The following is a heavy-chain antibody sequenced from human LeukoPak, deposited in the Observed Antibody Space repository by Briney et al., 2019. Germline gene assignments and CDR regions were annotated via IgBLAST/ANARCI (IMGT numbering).Heavy chain of an antibody. V-gene: IGHV3-21*01. Sequence: PGGSLRLSCAASGFTFSSYSMNWVRQAPGKGLEWVSSISSSSSYIYYADSVKGRFTISRDNAKNSLYLQMNSLRAEDTAVYYCASDFVVVTAIVSDYWGQGTLVTVSS. J-gene: IGHJ4*02. D-gene: IGHD2-21*02. CDR3: ASDFVVVTAIVSDY. CDR1: GFTFSSYS. CDR2: ISSSSSYI.